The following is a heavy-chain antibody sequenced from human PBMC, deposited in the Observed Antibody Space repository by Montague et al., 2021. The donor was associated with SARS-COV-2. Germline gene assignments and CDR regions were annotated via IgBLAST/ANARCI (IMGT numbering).Heavy chain of an antibody. J-gene: IGHJ4*02. CDR2: VNYSGST. CDR1: GVSISTSGYY. D-gene: IGHD6-13*01. V-gene: IGHV4-39*01. Sequence: SETLSLTCSVSGVSISTSGYYWGWVRQSQGKGLEWIGSVNYSGSTNYNPSLESRVTIYVDTSKNMFSLRLRSVTAADTAVYYCARGTSSWWAVGHWGQGILVTVSS. CDR3: ARGTSSWWAVGH.